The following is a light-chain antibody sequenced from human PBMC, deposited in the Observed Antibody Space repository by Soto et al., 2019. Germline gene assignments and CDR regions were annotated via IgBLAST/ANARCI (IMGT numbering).Light chain of an antibody. V-gene: IGKV3-20*01. Sequence: EIVLTQSPDTLSLSPGERATLSCRASQTVTSDYLAWYQQKPGQAPRLLIYGASIRATGIPDRFSGSGSGTDFTLTISSLEPDDFAVYYCQQYGGSPRTFGQGTKVEIK. CDR2: GAS. CDR3: QQYGGSPRT. J-gene: IGKJ1*01. CDR1: QTVTSDY.